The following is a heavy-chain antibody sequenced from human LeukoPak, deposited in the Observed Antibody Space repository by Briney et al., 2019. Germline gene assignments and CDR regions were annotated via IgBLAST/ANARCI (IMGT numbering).Heavy chain of an antibody. V-gene: IGHV3-7*04. CDR2: IKQDGSEK. CDR1: GFTFSDYY. J-gene: IGHJ4*02. Sequence: GGSLRLSCAASGFTFSDYYMSWIRQAPGKGLEWVANIKQDGSEKYYVDSVKGRFAISRDNAKNSLYLQMNSLRAEDTAVYYCTGETYYFDYWGQGALVAVSS. CDR3: TGETYYFDY.